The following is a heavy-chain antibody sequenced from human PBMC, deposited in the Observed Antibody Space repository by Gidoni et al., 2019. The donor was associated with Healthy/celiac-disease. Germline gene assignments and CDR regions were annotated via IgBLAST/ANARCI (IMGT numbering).Heavy chain of an antibody. J-gene: IGHJ5*02. CDR3: ARKITMVRGVIIKGWFDP. V-gene: IGHV4-34*01. CDR1: GGSVTCYY. D-gene: IGHD3-10*01. CDR2: INHSGST. Sequence: QVQLQPWGAGLLKPSQTLSPTCAVYGGSVTCYYGRWIRQPPGKGLEWIGEINHSGSTNYNPSLKSRVTISVDTSKNQFSLKLSSVTAADTAVYYCARKITMVRGVIIKGWFDPWGQGTLVTVSS.